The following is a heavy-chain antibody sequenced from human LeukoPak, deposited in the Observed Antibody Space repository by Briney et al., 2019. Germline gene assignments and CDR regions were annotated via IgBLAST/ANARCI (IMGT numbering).Heavy chain of an antibody. CDR1: GFTFSSYA. J-gene: IGHJ2*01. D-gene: IGHD1-26*01. Sequence: GGSLRLSCAASGFTFSSYAMHWVRQAPGKGLEWVAVISYDGSNKYYADSVKGRFTISRDNSKNTLHLQMNSLRAEDTAVYYCARDRWVSIYWYFDLWGRGTLVTVSS. CDR2: ISYDGSNK. V-gene: IGHV3-30-3*01. CDR3: ARDRWVSIYWYFDL.